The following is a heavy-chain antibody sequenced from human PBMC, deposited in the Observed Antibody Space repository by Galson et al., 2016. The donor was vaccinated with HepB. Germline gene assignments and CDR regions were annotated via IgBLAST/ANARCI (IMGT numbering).Heavy chain of an antibody. CDR3: AKDLQVPAAIAGMDV. Sequence: SLRLSCAASGFTFSKYALHWVRQAPGKGLEWLAVISHDGIKKYSKDSAKGRFTVTRDNSKNTLFLLMDSLRPEDTAVYYCAKDLQVPAAIAGMDVWGQGTTVTVSS. CDR2: ISHDGIKK. D-gene: IGHD2-2*02. V-gene: IGHV3-30*18. J-gene: IGHJ6*02. CDR1: GFTFSKYA.